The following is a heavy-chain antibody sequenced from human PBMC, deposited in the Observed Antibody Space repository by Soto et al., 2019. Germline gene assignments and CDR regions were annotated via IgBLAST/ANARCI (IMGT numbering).Heavy chain of an antibody. D-gene: IGHD3-3*02. CDR1: GITFSTYR. CDR2: IKSDGTVI. Sequence: EVQLVESGGGLVQPGGSLRLSCVVSGITFSTYRMHWVRQAPGKGLVWVSHIKSDGTVIHYTDSVRGRFIISRDNAKNSLCLQRNRLRAEYTSVYYCERENSHFGSGYYLDYGGQGTLVTVSS. CDR3: ERENSHFGSGYYLDY. V-gene: IGHV3-74*01. J-gene: IGHJ4*02.